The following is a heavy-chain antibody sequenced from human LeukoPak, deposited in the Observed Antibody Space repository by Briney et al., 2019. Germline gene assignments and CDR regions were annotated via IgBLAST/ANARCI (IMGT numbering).Heavy chain of an antibody. CDR3: ARDRVAARQWGYYYYMDV. CDR1: KFTFSDYW. D-gene: IGHD6-6*01. CDR2: INQDGSRK. J-gene: IGHJ6*03. Sequence: PGGSLRLSCAASKFTFSDYWMIWVRQAPGKGLEWVANINQDGSRKDYVDSVRGRFTISRDNAKHSLYLQMNSLRAEDTAVYYCARDRVAARQWGYYYYMDVWGKGSTVTVSS. V-gene: IGHV3-7*01.